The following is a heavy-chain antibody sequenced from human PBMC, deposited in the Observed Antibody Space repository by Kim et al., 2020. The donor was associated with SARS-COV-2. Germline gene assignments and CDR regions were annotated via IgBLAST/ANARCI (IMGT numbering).Heavy chain of an antibody. Sequence: GGSLRLSCETSGFIFTNYGLHWVRQAPGKGLEWLGVISYDGQNIYYAESVKGRFTISRDHSTTTVFLRMNGLTPEDTAVYFCAREESAVADYWGPGTLVT. D-gene: IGHD6-19*01. CDR1: GFIFTNYG. V-gene: IGHV3-30*03. J-gene: IGHJ4*02. CDR2: ISYDGQNI. CDR3: AREESAVADY.